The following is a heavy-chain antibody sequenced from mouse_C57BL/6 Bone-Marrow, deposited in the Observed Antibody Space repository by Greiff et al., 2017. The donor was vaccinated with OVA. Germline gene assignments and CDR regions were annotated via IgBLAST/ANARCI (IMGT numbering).Heavy chain of an antibody. CDR1: GFSLTSYG. CDR2: IWSGGST. V-gene: IGHV2-2*01. Sequence: VQLQQSGPGLVQPSQSLSITCTVSGFSLTSYGVNWVRQSPGKGLEWLGVIWSGGSTDSNAAFISRMSISKDYSKSQVFCKMNSLQADDTAIYYCARNGVTTGFAYWGQGTPVTVSA. D-gene: IGHD1-1*01. J-gene: IGHJ3*01. CDR3: ARNGVTTGFAY.